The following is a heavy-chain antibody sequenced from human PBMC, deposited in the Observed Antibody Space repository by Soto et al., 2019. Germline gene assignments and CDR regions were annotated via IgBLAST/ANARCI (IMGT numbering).Heavy chain of an antibody. Sequence: ASVKVSCKASGYTFTGYYMHWVRQAPGQGLEWMGWINPNSGGTNYAQKFQGWVTMTRDTSISTAYMELSRLRSDDTAVYYCARWVDCSGGSYYRGLDYWGQGTLVTVSS. CDR3: ARWVDCSGGSYYRGLDY. D-gene: IGHD2-15*01. V-gene: IGHV1-2*04. J-gene: IGHJ4*02. CDR2: INPNSGGT. CDR1: GYTFTGYY.